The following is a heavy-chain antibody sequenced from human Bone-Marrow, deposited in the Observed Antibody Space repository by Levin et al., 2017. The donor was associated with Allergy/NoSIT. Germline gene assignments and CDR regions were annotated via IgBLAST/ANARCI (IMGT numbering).Heavy chain of an antibody. CDR1: GGSLSSTNHF. J-gene: IGHJ4*02. CDR3: ARGRGYYFDS. D-gene: IGHD3-10*01. CDR2: IYASGST. V-gene: IGHV4-61*02. Sequence: TSETLSLTCSVSGGSLSSTNHFWSWIRQPAGKGLEWIGRIYASGSTNYNPSLKTPVTISLDTSKNQFSLSLNSVTAADTAVYFCARGRGYYFDSWGQGTLVAVSS.